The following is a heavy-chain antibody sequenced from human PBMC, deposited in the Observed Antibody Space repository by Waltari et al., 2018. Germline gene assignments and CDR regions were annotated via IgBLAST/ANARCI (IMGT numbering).Heavy chain of an antibody. CDR3: ARGKNMEQDDWVCAFDS. D-gene: IGHD3-9*01. CDR2: IIPILGIA. V-gene: IGHV1-69*10. J-gene: IGHJ3*02. Sequence: QVQLVQSGAEVKKPGSSVKVSCKASGGTFSSYAISWVRQAPGQGLEWLGGIIPILGIANYAHKCQGRVTMTADKSTSRAYMELSSLRSEGTAVDYWARGKNMEQDDWVCAFDSWGQGTMVTVSS. CDR1: GGTFSSYA.